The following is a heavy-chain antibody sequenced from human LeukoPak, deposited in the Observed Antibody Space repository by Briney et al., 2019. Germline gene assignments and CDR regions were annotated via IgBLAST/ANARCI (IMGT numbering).Heavy chain of an antibody. Sequence: SETLSLTCAVSGGSISSGSYSWSWIRQPPGKGLEWIGYIYHSGYTHYNPSLKSRVTISVDRSKDQFSLKLNSVTAADTAVYYCVRGRCSSTTCHDAFDIWGQGTMVTVSS. V-gene: IGHV4-30-2*01. CDR1: GGSISSGSYS. D-gene: IGHD2-2*01. CDR3: VRGRCSSTTCHDAFDI. CDR2: IYHSGYT. J-gene: IGHJ3*02.